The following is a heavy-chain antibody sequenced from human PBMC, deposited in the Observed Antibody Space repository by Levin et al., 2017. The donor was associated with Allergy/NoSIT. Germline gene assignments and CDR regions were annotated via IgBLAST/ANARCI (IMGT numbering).Heavy chain of an antibody. J-gene: IGHJ6*03. D-gene: IGHD3-3*01. CDR1: GGSISSSNW. V-gene: IGHV4-4*02. Sequence: NASETLSLTCAVSGGSISSSNWWSWVRQPPGKGLEWIGEIYHSGSTNYNPSLKSRVTISVDKSKNQFSLKLSSVTAADTAVYYCARCLTIFGVAPTARYYYYYMDVWGKGTTVTVSS. CDR3: ARCLTIFGVAPTARYYYYYMDV. CDR2: IYHSGST.